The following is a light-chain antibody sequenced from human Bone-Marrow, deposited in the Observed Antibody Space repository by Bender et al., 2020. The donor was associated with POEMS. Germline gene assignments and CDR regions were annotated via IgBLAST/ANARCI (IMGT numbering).Light chain of an antibody. CDR3: SSYAGSYTLVV. Sequence: QSVLTQPPSVSGAPGQRVTISCTGGSSNIGADYDVHWYQQVPGTAPKLLIYGDRHRPSGVPDRFSGSKSGNTASLTISGLHREDEADYYCSSYAGSYTLVVFGGGTTLTVL. CDR2: GDR. J-gene: IGLJ2*01. CDR1: SSNIGADYD. V-gene: IGLV1-40*01.